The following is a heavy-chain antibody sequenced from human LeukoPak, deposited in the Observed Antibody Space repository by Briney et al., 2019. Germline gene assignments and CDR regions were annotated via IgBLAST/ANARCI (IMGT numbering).Heavy chain of an antibody. Sequence: PSETLSLTCTVSGGSISSSSYYWGWIRQPPGKGLEWIGSIYYSGSTYYNPSLKSRVTISVDTSKNQFSLKLSSGTAADTAVYYCARGDYGSGTPYWGQGTLVTVSS. J-gene: IGHJ4*02. V-gene: IGHV4-39*07. CDR1: GGSISSSSYY. CDR2: IYYSGST. CDR3: ARGDYGSGTPY. D-gene: IGHD3-10*01.